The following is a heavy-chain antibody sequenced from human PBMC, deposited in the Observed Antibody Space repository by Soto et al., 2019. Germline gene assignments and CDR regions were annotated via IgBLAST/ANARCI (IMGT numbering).Heavy chain of an antibody. Sequence: EVQLVESGGGLVKPGGSLRLSCTASGFNFNNAWMSWVRQAPGKGLEWLGRSKSVPDGDKTANAAPAKGRFTIARNDSEKTTNTLMDGLRTQDSAIYSVYTAPNDFGTGTAVSDYWGLGTLVTVSS. CDR2: SKSVPDGDKT. CDR1: GFNFNNAW. D-gene: IGHD3-16*01. CDR3: YTAPNDFGTGTAVSDY. V-gene: IGHV3-15*01. J-gene: IGHJ4*02.